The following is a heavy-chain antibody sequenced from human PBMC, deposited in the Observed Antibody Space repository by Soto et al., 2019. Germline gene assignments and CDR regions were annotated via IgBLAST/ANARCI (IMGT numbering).Heavy chain of an antibody. D-gene: IGHD2-2*01. CDR2: IYHSGST. CDR3: AQDGGTGLDQLDA. CDR1: GYSISTGFN. V-gene: IGHV4-38-2*01. J-gene: IGHJ5*02. Sequence: SETLSLTCAVSGYSISTGFNWAWIRQPPGKGLEWIGSIYHSGSTYYNLSLKSRVTISSDASKNQISLKLSSVTAADTALYYCAQDGGTGLDQLDAWGQGTLVTVSS.